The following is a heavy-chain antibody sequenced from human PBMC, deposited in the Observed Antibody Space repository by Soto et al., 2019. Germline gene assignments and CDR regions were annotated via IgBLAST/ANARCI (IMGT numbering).Heavy chain of an antibody. CDR3: AKPGYSSSAFDY. D-gene: IGHD6-13*01. CDR1: GFDFSNYS. Sequence: GGSLSLSCSASGFDFSNYSMHWVRQAPEKGLEYLSTISSDGGNTFYAGSVQGRFTISRDNSKNTLFLQMSSLRTEDTAVYYCAKPGYSSSAFDYWGQGALVTVSS. J-gene: IGHJ4*02. V-gene: IGHV3-64D*08. CDR2: ISSDGGNT.